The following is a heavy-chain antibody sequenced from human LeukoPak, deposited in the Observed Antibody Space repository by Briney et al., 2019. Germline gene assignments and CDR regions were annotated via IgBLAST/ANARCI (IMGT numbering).Heavy chain of an antibody. J-gene: IGHJ4*02. V-gene: IGHV3-20*04. CDR2: INWNGGST. D-gene: IGHD5-18*01. CDR1: GFTFDDYG. CDR3: ARDNVDTAMVTRFFPPDY. Sequence: PGGSLRLSCAASGFTFDDYGMSWVSQAPGKWLEWVSGINWNGGSTGYADSVKGRFTISRDNAKNSLYLQMNSLRAEDTALYYCARDNVDTAMVTRFFPPDYWGQGTLVTVSS.